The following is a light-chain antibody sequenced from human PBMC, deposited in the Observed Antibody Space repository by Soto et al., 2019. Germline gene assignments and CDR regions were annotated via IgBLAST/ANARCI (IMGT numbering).Light chain of an antibody. J-gene: IGLJ1*01. V-gene: IGLV1-44*01. CDR2: NNN. CDR3: AACDDILNGYV. CDR1: SSNIGTNA. Sequence: QSVLTQPPSASGTPGQRVTISCSGGSSNIGTNAVNWYQQLPGTAPKLLIYNNNQRPSGVPDRFSGSKSGTSASLAISGLQSEDEADYYCAACDDILNGYVFGTGTKVTVL.